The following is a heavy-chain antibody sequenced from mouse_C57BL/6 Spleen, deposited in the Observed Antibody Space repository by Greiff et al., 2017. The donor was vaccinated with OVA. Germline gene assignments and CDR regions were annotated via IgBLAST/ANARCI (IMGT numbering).Heavy chain of an antibody. Sequence: EVQLQQSGPELVKPGASVQISCKASGYSFTGYYMNWVKQSPEKSLEWIGEINPSTGGTTYNQKFKAKATLTVDKSSSTAYMQLKSLTSEDSAVYYCASVYYDYGDYYAMDYWGQGTTVTVSS. CDR3: ASVYYDYGDYYAMDY. D-gene: IGHD2-4*01. CDR2: INPSTGGT. J-gene: IGHJ4*01. CDR1: GYSFTGYY. V-gene: IGHV1-42*01.